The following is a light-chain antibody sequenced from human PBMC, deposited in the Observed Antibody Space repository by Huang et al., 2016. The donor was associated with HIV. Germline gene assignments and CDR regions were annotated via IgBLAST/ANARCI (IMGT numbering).Light chain of an antibody. Sequence: DIVMTQSPDSLAVSLGERATINCKSSQSVLFSSNNKNYLAWYQQQPGQPPKLLIYWASTRESGVPDRFSGSGSGTDFTLTISSLQAEDVALYYCQQYYSSWT. V-gene: IGKV4-1*01. J-gene: IGKJ1*01. CDR2: WAS. CDR3: QQYYSSWT. CDR1: QSVLFSSNNKNY.